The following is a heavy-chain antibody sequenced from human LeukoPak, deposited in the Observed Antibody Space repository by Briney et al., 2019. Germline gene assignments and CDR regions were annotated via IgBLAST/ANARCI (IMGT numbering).Heavy chain of an antibody. CDR1: GYTFTSYY. CDR3: ARGFGYCSGGSCYGRNVWFDP. D-gene: IGHD2-15*01. J-gene: IGHJ5*02. Sequence: ASVKVSCKASGYTFTSYYMRWVRQAPGQGLEWMGIVNPSGGSTSYAQKFQGRVAMTRDMSTSTVYMELSSLRSEDTAVYYCARGFGYCSGGSCYGRNVWFDPWGQGTLVTVSS. V-gene: IGHV1-46*01. CDR2: VNPSGGST.